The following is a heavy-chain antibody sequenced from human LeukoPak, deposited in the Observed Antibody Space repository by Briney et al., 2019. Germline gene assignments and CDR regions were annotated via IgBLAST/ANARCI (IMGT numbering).Heavy chain of an antibody. Sequence: GGSLRLSCVVSGFIVSGDYMSWVRQAPGKGLEWVSRINSDGSSTTYADSVKGRFTISRDNAKNTLYLQMNSLKTEDTAVYYCTRGRGYSYGWIGEKLLDYWGQGTLVTVSS. CDR3: TRGRGYSYGWIGEKLLDY. D-gene: IGHD5-18*01. J-gene: IGHJ4*02. V-gene: IGHV3-74*01. CDR1: GFIVSGDY. CDR2: INSDGSST.